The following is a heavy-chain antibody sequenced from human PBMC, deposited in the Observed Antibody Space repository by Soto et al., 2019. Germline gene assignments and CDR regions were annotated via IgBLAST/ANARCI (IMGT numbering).Heavy chain of an antibody. CDR2: IIPIFGTA. CDR3: ARSTQYSSGWYEYYFDY. Sequence: QVQLVQSGAEVKKPGSSVKVSCKASGGTFSSYAISWVRQAPGQGLGWMGGIIPIFGTANYAQKFQGRVTITADESTSTAYMELSSLRSEDTAVYYCARSTQYSSGWYEYYFDYWGQGTLVTVSS. D-gene: IGHD6-19*01. CDR1: GGTFSSYA. V-gene: IGHV1-69*01. J-gene: IGHJ4*02.